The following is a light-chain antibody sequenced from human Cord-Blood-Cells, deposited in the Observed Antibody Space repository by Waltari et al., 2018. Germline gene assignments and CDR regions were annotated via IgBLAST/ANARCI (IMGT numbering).Light chain of an antibody. J-gene: IGKJ2*01. Sequence: DIVMTQSPDSLAVSLGERDTIHCKSSQSVLYSSNNKNYLAWYQQKPGQPPKLLIYWASIRESGVPDRFIGSGSGTDFTLTISSLQAEDVAVYYCQQYYSTPYTFGQGTKLEIK. V-gene: IGKV4-1*01. CDR1: QSVLYSSNNKNY. CDR2: WAS. CDR3: QQYYSTPYT.